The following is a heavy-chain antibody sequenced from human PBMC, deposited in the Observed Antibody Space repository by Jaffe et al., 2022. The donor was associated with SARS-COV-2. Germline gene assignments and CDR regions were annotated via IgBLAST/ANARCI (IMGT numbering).Heavy chain of an antibody. Sequence: QVQLVESGGGVVQPGRSLRLSCAASGFTFSSYAMHWVRQAPGKGLEWVAVISYDGSNKYYADSVKGRFTISRDNSKNTLYLQMNSLRAEDTAVYYCAREAQWSQHFDIWGQGTMVTVSS. D-gene: IGHD6-19*01. CDR1: GFTFSSYA. J-gene: IGHJ3*02. CDR3: AREAQWSQHFDI. V-gene: IGHV3-30-3*01. CDR2: ISYDGSNK.